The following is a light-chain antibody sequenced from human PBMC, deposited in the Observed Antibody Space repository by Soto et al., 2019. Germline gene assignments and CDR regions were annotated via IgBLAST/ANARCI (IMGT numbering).Light chain of an antibody. Sequence: DIQMTQSPSTLSASVGDRVTITCRTSQSISSWLAWYQQKPGQAPKLLIYQASTLESGVPSRFSGSGSGTEFTLTINSLQHDDFATYFCQQYNTYSTITFGQGTRLEIK. CDR2: QAS. V-gene: IGKV1-5*03. CDR3: QQYNTYSTIT. CDR1: QSISSW. J-gene: IGKJ5*01.